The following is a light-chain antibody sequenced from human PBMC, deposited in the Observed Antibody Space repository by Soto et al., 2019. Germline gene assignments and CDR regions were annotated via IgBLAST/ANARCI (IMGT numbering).Light chain of an antibody. Sequence: EVVLTQSPGTLSLSPGERATLSCRASRTVSNNYLAWYQHKPGQSPKLLIFGSSDRATGIPDRFSGSGSGTDFTLTISRLEPEDFAVYYCQQYGSSPPYTFGQGTKLEIK. CDR3: QQYGSSPPYT. CDR1: RTVSNNY. J-gene: IGKJ2*01. CDR2: GSS. V-gene: IGKV3-20*01.